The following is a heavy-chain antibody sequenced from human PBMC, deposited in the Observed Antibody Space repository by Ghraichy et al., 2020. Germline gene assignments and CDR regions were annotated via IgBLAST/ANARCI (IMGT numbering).Heavy chain of an antibody. D-gene: IGHD3-10*01. J-gene: IGHJ6*02. V-gene: IGHV3-20*04. CDR1: GFTFDNYG. Sequence: GGSLRLSCAASGFTFDNYGMSWVRQAPGKGLEWVSGISWNGGSTGYADSVKGRFTISRDSAKNTLSLQMNSLTAEDTALYFCARDGSQGYYHGMDVWGQGTTVIVSS. CDR2: ISWNGGST. CDR3: ARDGSQGYYHGMDV.